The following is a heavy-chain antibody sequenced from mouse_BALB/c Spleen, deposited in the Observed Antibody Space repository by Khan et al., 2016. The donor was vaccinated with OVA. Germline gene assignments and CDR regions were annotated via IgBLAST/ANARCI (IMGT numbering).Heavy chain of an antibody. V-gene: IGHV3-2*02. CDR3: ARGYGGDFDY. CDR1: GYSITSDYA. CDR2: ISYSGNT. J-gene: IGHJ2*01. Sequence: VQLKESGPGLVKPSQSLSLTCTVTGYSITSDYAWNWIRQFPGNKLEWMGFISYSGNTNYNPSLKSRISITRDTSKNQFFLQLNSVTTEDTATYYSARGYGGDFDYWGQGTTLTVSS. D-gene: IGHD1-1*02.